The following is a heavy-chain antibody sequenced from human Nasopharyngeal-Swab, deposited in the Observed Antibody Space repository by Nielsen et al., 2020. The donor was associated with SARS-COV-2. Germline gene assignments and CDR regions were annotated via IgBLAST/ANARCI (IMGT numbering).Heavy chain of an antibody. V-gene: IGHV4-34*01. D-gene: IGHD2-15*01. J-gene: IGHJ5*02. CDR3: AREALLGYCSGGSCYRTWFDP. CDR2: INHSGST. Sequence: PGKGLAWIGEINHSGSTNYNPSLKSRVTISVDTSKNQFSLKLSSVTAADTAVYYCAREALLGYCSGGSCYRTWFDPWGQGTLVTVSS.